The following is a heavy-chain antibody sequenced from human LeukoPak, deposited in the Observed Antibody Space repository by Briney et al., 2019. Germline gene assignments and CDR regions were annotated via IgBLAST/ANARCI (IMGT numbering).Heavy chain of an antibody. Sequence: GGSLRLSCAASGFPLNAYWMTWVRQAPGKGLEWVANIRQDGDTKYYVDSVKGRFTISRDNAMNSLYLQMNSLRAEDTAIYYCARSLPYGTTWYGRSDFWGQGTLVTVSS. V-gene: IGHV3-7*03. J-gene: IGHJ4*02. D-gene: IGHD6-13*01. CDR1: GFPLNAYW. CDR2: IRQDGDTK. CDR3: ARSLPYGTTWYGRSDF.